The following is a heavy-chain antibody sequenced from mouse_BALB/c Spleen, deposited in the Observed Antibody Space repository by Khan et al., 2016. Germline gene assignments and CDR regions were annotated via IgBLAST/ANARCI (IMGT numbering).Heavy chain of an antibody. V-gene: IGHV9-2-1*01. CDR3: ASGWLL. CDR2: INTETGEP. J-gene: IGHJ3*01. D-gene: IGHD2-3*01. CDR1: GYTLTDYS. Sequence: QFQLVQSGPELKKPGETVKISCKASGYTLTDYSMHWVKQAPGKGLKWMGWINTETGEPTYAEDFKGRCAFSLETSASTAYLQINNVKNEDTATYFCASGWLLWGQGTLVTVSA.